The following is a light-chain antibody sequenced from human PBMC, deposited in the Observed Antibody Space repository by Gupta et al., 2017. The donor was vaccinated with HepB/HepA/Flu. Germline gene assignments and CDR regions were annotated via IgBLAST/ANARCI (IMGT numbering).Light chain of an antibody. CDR2: AVS. Sequence: DIQMTQSPSSVSASVGDRVTITCRASQPISNFLDWYQLKPGKAPKLLIYAVSSLQSGVPSRFSGSGSGTNFTLTINSLQLGDFATYYCHQATSFPRTFGGGTRVEI. CDR1: QPISNF. V-gene: IGKV1-12*01. J-gene: IGKJ4*01. CDR3: HQATSFPRT.